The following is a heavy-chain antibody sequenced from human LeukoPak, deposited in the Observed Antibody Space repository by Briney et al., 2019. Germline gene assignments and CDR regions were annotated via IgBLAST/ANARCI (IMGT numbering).Heavy chain of an antibody. CDR1: GGSFSGYY. V-gene: IGHV4-34*01. D-gene: IGHD3-9*01. Sequence: SETLSLTCAVYGGSFSGYYWSWLRQPPGKGLEWIGYTSYSGTTNYNPSLKSRVTISIDTSKNQFSLKLSSVTAADTAMYYCARGGRYFDYWGQGTLVTVSS. J-gene: IGHJ4*02. CDR2: TSYSGTT. CDR3: ARGGRYFDY.